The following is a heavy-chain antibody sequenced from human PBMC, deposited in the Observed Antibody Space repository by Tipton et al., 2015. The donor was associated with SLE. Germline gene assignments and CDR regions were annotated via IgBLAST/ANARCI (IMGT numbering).Heavy chain of an antibody. CDR3: ARGDGYNFDY. V-gene: IGHV3-48*01. J-gene: IGHJ4*02. Sequence: SLRLSCAASGFTFSSYSMNWVRQAPGKGLEWVSYISSSSSTIYYADSVKCRFTISRDNAKNSLYLQMNSLRAEDTAVYYCARGDGYNFDYWGQGTLVTVSS. CDR2: ISSSSSTI. D-gene: IGHD5-24*01. CDR1: GFTFSSYS.